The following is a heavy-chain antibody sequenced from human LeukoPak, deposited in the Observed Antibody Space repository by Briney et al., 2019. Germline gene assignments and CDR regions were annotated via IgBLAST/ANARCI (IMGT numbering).Heavy chain of an antibody. CDR3: ARGEDIVVVVAANEDNAYFDY. D-gene: IGHD2-15*01. Sequence: SVTVSCTASGGTFSSYAISWVRQAPGQGLEWMGGIIPIFGTANYAQKFQGRVTMTRDTSTSTVYMELSSLRSEDTAVYYCARGEDIVVVVAANEDNAYFDYWGQGTLVTVSS. J-gene: IGHJ4*02. CDR1: GGTFSSYA. CDR2: IIPIFGTA. V-gene: IGHV1-69*05.